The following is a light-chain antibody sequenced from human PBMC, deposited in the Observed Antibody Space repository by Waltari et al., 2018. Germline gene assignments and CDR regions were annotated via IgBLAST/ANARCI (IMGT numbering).Light chain of an antibody. CDR2: DAS. CDR1: QSVSSY. J-gene: IGKJ4*01. V-gene: IGKV3-11*01. CDR3: QQRSNWPPALT. Sequence: EIVLTQSPVTLSLSQGQRATLSGRASQSVSSYLTWYQQKPGQAPRLLIYDASHRATGVPAKFRGSGSGTDFTLTISSLAPEDFAVYYCQQRSNWPPALTFGGGTKVEVK.